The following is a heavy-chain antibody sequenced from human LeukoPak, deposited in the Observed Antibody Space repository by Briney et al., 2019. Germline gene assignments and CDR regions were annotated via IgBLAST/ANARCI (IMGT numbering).Heavy chain of an antibody. Sequence: GGSLRLSCAASGFTFSSYAMNWVRQAPGKGLEWVSISGSGGDTYYADSVKGRFTIPRDNSKNTLYLQMNSLRAEDTAVYYCAKARGATYGTYYFDYWGQGTLVTVSS. V-gene: IGHV3-23*01. CDR2: SGSGGDT. D-gene: IGHD4/OR15-4a*01. CDR1: GFTFSSYA. CDR3: AKARGATYGTYYFDY. J-gene: IGHJ4*02.